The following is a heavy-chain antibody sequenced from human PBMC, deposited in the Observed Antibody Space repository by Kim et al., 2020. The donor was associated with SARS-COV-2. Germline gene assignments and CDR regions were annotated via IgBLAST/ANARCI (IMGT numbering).Heavy chain of an antibody. V-gene: IGHV1-3*01. CDR3: ARGGHSSGYLGFDN. Sequence: ASVKVSCKASGYTFTAYALYWVRQAPGQSLEWLGWINAGNGNTRYSQNFQGRLIITRDTSANTVYMELSSLRSEDTAIYYCARGGHSSGYLGFDNWGLGTLVAISS. J-gene: IGHJ4*02. D-gene: IGHD6-19*01. CDR1: GYTFTAYA. CDR2: INAGNGNT.